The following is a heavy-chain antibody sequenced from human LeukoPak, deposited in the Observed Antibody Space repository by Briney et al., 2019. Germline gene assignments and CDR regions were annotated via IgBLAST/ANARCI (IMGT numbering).Heavy chain of an antibody. V-gene: IGHV4-59*01. D-gene: IGHD2-2*02. CDR2: IYYSGST. CDR1: GGSISSYY. Sequence: SETLSLTCTVSGGSISSYYWSWIRQPPGKGLEWIGYIYYSGSTNYNPSLKSRVTISADTSKNQFSLKLSSVTAADTAVYYCARSPLYCSSTSCYKGNYFDYWGQGTLVTVSS. CDR3: ARSPLYCSSTSCYKGNYFDY. J-gene: IGHJ4*02.